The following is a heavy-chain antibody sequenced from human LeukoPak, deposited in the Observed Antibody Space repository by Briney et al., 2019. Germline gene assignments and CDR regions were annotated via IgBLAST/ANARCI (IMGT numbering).Heavy chain of an antibody. Sequence: SETLSLTCTVSGGSISSYYWSWIRQPPGKGLEWIGYIYYSGSTNYNRSLKSRVTISVDTSKNQFSLKLSSMTAADTAVYYCARVYYSSSYDYWYFDLWGRGTLVTVSS. CDR1: GGSISSYY. V-gene: IGHV4-59*01. CDR3: ARVYYSSSYDYWYFDL. CDR2: IYYSGST. D-gene: IGHD6-13*01. J-gene: IGHJ2*01.